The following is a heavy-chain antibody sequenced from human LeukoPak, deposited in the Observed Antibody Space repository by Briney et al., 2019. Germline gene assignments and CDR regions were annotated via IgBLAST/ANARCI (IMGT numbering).Heavy chain of an antibody. Sequence: GGSLRLSCAASGFTFSSYAMHWVRQAPGKGLEWVAVISYDGSNKYYADSVKGRFTISRDNSKKTLYLQMNSLRAEDTAVYYCAKEIWPTVTTPGWTYFDYWGQGALVTVSS. CDR2: ISYDGSNK. CDR1: GFTFSSYA. CDR3: AKEIWPTVTTPGWTYFDY. V-gene: IGHV3-30*04. D-gene: IGHD4-17*01. J-gene: IGHJ4*02.